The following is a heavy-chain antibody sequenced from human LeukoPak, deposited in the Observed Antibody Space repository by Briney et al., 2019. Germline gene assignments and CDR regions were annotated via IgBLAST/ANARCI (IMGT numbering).Heavy chain of an antibody. CDR2: INPNSGGT. J-gene: IGHJ6*02. D-gene: IGHD2-21*01. CDR3: ARVAPGRYYVMDV. V-gene: IGHV1-2*02. CDR1: GYTXTGYY. Sequence: ASVKVSCRASGYTXTGYYMHGVRQAPGQGLEWMAWINPNSGGTNYAQKFQGRVTMTRDTSISTAYMELSRLRSDDTAVYYCARVAPGRYYVMDVWGQGTTVTVSS.